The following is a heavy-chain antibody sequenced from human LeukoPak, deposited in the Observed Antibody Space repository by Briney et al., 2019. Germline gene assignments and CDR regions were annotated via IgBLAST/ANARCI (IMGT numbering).Heavy chain of an antibody. V-gene: IGHV1-8*01. D-gene: IGHD3-10*01. J-gene: IGHJ5*02. CDR1: GYTFTSYD. CDR2: MNPNSGNT. CDR3: ARDDPYGSGSLFWFDP. Sequence: ASVKVSCKASGYTFTSYDINWVRQATGQGLEWMGWMNPNSGNTGYAQKLQGRVTMTTDTSTSTAYMELRSLRSDDTAVYYCARDDPYGSGSLFWFDPWGQGTLVTVSS.